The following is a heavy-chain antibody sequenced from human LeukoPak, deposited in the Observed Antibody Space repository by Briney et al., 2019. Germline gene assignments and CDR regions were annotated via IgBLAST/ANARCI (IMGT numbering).Heavy chain of an antibody. CDR2: IIPILGIA. CDR1: GGTFSSYA. Sequence: GASVKVSCKASGGTFSSYAISWVRQAPGQGLEWMGRIIPILGIANYAQKFQGRVTITADKSTSTAYMELSSLRSEDTAVYYCARASGPIVPAAYWFDPWGQGTLVTVSS. CDR3: ARASGPIVPAAYWFDP. V-gene: IGHV1-69*04. J-gene: IGHJ5*02. D-gene: IGHD2-2*01.